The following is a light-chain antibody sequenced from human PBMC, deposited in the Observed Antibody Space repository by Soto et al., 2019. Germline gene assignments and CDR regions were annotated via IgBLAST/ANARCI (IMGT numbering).Light chain of an antibody. Sequence: EIVLTQSPATLSLSPGERATLSCRASQSVSSYLAWYQQKPGQGPRLLIYDASNRAAGIPARFSGSGSGTAFTLTISSLEPEDFAVYYCQQRSNWPQITFGQGTRLEIK. CDR3: QQRSNWPQIT. CDR1: QSVSSY. V-gene: IGKV3-11*01. CDR2: DAS. J-gene: IGKJ5*01.